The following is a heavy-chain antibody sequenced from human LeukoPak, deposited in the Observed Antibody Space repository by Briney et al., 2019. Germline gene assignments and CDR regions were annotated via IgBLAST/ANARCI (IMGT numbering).Heavy chain of an antibody. V-gene: IGHV3-74*01. D-gene: IGHD1-26*01. J-gene: IGHJ4*02. CDR1: GYSLNPHW. Sequence: GGSLRHSCAPSGYSLNPHWMQWVRQAPGKGRVWVSRINSDGSSKSYEDSVKGRFAVSRDNAESTLYLQMNSLRAEDTALYYCARYSESYHAIDFWGQGTLVTVSS. CDR3: ARYSESYHAIDF. CDR2: INSDGSSK.